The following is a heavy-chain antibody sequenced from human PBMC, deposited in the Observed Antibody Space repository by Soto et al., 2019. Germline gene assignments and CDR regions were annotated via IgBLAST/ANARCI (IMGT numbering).Heavy chain of an antibody. J-gene: IGHJ6*02. CDR2: ISGSGGST. Sequence: GGSLRLSCAASGFTFSSYAMSWVRQAPGKGLEWVSAISGSGGSTYYADSVKGRFTISRDNSKNTLYLQMNSLRAEDTAVYYCARALGYCSGGSCYYYGMDVWGQGTTVTSP. D-gene: IGHD2-15*01. CDR1: GFTFSSYA. CDR3: ARALGYCSGGSCYYYGMDV. V-gene: IGHV3-23*01.